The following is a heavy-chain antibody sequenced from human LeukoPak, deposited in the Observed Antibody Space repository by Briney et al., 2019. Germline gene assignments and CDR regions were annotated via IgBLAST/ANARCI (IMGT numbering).Heavy chain of an antibody. CDR2: ITDSGDGE. V-gene: IGHV3-23*01. D-gene: IGHD6-13*01. CDR1: GFTFSSSA. J-gene: IGHJ4*02. CDR3: ARETAAAGHNYFDY. Sequence: GGSLRLSCAASGFTFSSSAMSWVRQAPGKGLAWVSSITDSGDGEYYADSVKGRFTISRDDSKNTLYLQMNSLRAEDTAVYYCARETAAAGHNYFDYWGQGTLVTVSS.